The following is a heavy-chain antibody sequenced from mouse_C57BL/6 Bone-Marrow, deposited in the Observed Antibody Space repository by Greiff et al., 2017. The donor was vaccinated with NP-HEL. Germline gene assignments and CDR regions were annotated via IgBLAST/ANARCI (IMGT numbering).Heavy chain of an antibody. CDR1: GFNIKNTY. V-gene: IGHV14-3*01. D-gene: IGHD1-1*01. CDR3: ASDYYGSSYDAMDY. J-gene: IGHJ4*01. CDR2: IDPANGNT. Sequence: VQLQQSVAELVRPGASVKLSCTASGFNIKNTYMHWVKQRPEQGLELIGRIDPANGNTKYAPKFQGKATITADTSSNTAYLQLSSLTSEDTAIYYCASDYYGSSYDAMDYWGQGTSVTVSS.